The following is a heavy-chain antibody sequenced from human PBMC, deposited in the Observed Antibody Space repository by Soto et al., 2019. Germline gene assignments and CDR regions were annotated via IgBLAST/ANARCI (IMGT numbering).Heavy chain of an antibody. CDR1: GFTFSSYA. CDR2: ISGSGGST. Sequence: PGGSLRLSCAASGFTFSSYAMSWVRQAPGKGLEWVSAISGSGGSTYYADSVKGGFTISRDNSKNTLYLQMNSLRAEDTAVYYCATQFSIVVVVAANPRAFDIWGQGTMVTVSS. J-gene: IGHJ3*02. V-gene: IGHV3-23*01. D-gene: IGHD2-15*01. CDR3: ATQFSIVVVVAANPRAFDI.